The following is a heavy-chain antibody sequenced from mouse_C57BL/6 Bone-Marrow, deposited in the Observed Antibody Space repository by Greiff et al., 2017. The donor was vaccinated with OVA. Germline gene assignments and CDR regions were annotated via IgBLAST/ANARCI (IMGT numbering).Heavy chain of an antibody. V-gene: IGHV1-83*01. J-gene: IGHJ2*01. CDR2: YPGSGNTY. CDR3: NPITTVNY. Sequence: LVESGPELVKPGASVKMSCKASGYTFTDYYMHWVKQKPGKGLEWIGEIYPGSGNTYYNEKFKGKATLTADTSSSTAYMQLSSLTSEDSAVYFCANPITTVNYWGQGTTLTVSS. CDR1: YTFTDYYM. D-gene: IGHD1-1*01.